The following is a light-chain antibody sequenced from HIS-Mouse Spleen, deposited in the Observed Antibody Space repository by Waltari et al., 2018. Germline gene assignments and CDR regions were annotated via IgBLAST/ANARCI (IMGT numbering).Light chain of an antibody. J-gene: IGLJ2*01. CDR1: SSDVGGYNY. Sequence: QSALTQPPSASGSPGQSVTISCTGTSSDVGGYNYVSWYQQHPGKAPKLMIYEVSKRPCGVPDRFYGATSGNTASLTVSGLQAEDEADYDCSAYAGSNNVVFGGGTKLTVL. CDR3: SAYAGSNNVV. V-gene: IGLV2-8*01. CDR2: EVS.